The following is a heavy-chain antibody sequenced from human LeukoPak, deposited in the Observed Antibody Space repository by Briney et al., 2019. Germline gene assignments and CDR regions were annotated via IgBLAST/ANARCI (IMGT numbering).Heavy chain of an antibody. J-gene: IGHJ4*02. D-gene: IGHD1-26*01. CDR1: GFTFSDHY. CDR2: TRNKANSYTT. Sequence: GGSLRLSCAASGFTFSDHYMDWVRQAPGKGLEWVGRTRNKANSYTTEYAASVKGRFAISRDDSKNSLYLQMNSLKTEDTAVYYCARVGYIGGATTNDYWGQGTLVTVSS. CDR3: ARVGYIGGATTNDY. V-gene: IGHV3-72*01.